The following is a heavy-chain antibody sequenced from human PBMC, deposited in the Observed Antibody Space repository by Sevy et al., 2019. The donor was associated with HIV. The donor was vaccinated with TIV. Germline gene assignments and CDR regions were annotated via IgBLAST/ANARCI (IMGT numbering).Heavy chain of an antibody. CDR3: AREVTDGYYPRYYFDY. V-gene: IGHV3-53*01. D-gene: IGHD1-26*01. J-gene: IGHJ4*02. CDR1: GFSVSTNY. Sequence: GGSLRLSCAASGFSVSTNYMSWVRQAPGKGLEWVSVIYSGGTTFHADSVKGRFTISRDKSKNTVYLQMKSLRAEDTSVYYCAREVTDGYYPRYYFDYWGQGTLVSVSS. CDR2: IYSGGTT.